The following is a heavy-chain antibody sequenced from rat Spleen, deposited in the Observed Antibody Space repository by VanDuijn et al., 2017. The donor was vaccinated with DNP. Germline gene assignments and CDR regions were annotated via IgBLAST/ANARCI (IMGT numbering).Heavy chain of an antibody. CDR1: GFTFSSFP. D-gene: IGHD1-4*01. V-gene: IGHV5-46*01. J-gene: IGHJ2*01. Sequence: EVQLVESGGGLVQPGRSMKLSCAASGFTFSSFPVAWVRQAPTMGLEWVATIIYDGGRTYYRDSLKGRFTISRDNAKSTLYLQMDSLRSEDTATYYCATHPRGVPFDYWGQGVMVTVSS. CDR3: ATHPRGVPFDY. CDR2: IIYDGGRT.